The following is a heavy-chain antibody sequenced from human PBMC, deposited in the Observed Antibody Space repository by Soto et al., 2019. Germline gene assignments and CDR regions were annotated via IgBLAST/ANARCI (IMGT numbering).Heavy chain of an antibody. CDR2: IWNDGSNK. D-gene: IGHD5-12*01. Sequence: QMQVVESGGGVVQPGRSLRLSCAASGFIFSSHGMHWVRQAPGKGLEWVAVIWNDGSNKYYADSVKGRFTISRDDSKNTVYLQMNSLRVEDTAVYYCARDWCSGYDWWGQGTLVTVSS. V-gene: IGHV3-33*01. J-gene: IGHJ4*02. CDR3: ARDWCSGYDW. CDR1: GFIFSSHG.